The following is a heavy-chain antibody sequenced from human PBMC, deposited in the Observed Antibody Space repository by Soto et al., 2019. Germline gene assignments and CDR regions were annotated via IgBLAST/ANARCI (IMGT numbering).Heavy chain of an antibody. CDR1: PCSVAANW. V-gene: IGHV5-51*01. Sequence: DSLTISGMRPPCSVAANWIGWDRQMPGIAREQTGIVFRGESDTIYSPSFQGQVTISADRSINTAYLQWSSLKASDTAMYYCARQDRSFFPSNGDVFYFCGQGTSVT. CDR2: VFRGESDT. CDR3: ARQDRSFFPSNGDVFYF. D-gene: IGHD3-22*01. J-gene: IGHJ6*02.